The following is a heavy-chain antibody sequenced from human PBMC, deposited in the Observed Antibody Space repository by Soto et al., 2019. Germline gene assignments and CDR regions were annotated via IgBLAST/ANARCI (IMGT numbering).Heavy chain of an antibody. CDR3: ARDRGSGSYHGWFDP. J-gene: IGHJ5*02. D-gene: IGHD1-26*01. CDR2: IYSGGST. V-gene: IGHV3-53*02. Sequence: EVQLVETGGGLIQPGGSLRLSCAASGFTVNSNHMSWVRQAPGKGLEWVSAIYSGGSTYYADSVQGRFTISRDSSKNTLSLQMNSLRAEDTAVYYCARDRGSGSYHGWFDPWGQGTLVTFSS. CDR1: GFTVNSNH.